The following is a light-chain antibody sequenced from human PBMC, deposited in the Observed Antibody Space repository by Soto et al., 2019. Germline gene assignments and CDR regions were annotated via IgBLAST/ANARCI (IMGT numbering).Light chain of an antibody. CDR2: EVY. Sequence: QSVLTQPPSSSGSPGQSVTISCTGTSSDVGGYNYVSWYQQYPGKAPKLIIYEVYKRPSGVPDRFSGSKSGNTAALTVSGLQAEDEDDYYCSSYVGTNSYVFGTGTKVTVL. CDR3: SSYVGTNSYV. CDR1: SSDVGGYNY. J-gene: IGLJ1*01. V-gene: IGLV2-8*01.